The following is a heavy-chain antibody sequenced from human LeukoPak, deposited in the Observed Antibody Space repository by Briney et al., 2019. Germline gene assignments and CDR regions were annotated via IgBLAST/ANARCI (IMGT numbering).Heavy chain of an antibody. J-gene: IGHJ4*02. D-gene: IGHD3-22*01. CDR2: ISYDGRKE. Sequence: GGSLRLSCAASGFTFNKCGMHWVRQGPGKGLEWVAAISYDGRKEDYADSVRGRFTISRDNSKNTLYLQVNSLRSEDSAVYYCVRDGQGKDDTSGPSDYWGQGTLVTVSS. CDR1: GFTFNKCG. CDR3: VRDGQGKDDTSGPSDY. V-gene: IGHV3-30*03.